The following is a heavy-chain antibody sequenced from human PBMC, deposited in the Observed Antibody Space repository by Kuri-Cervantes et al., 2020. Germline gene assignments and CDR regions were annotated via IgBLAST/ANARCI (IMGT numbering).Heavy chain of an antibody. J-gene: IGHJ4*02. Sequence: GESLKISCAASGFTFSDYYMSWIRQAPGKGLEWVSYISSSGSTIYYADSVKGRFTISRDNAKNTLYVQMNSLKIEDTAVYYCSALTYYYDTSAYSTWGQGTLVTVSS. D-gene: IGHD3-22*01. CDR2: ISSSGSTI. V-gene: IGHV3-11*01. CDR1: GFTFSDYY. CDR3: SALTYYYDTSAYST.